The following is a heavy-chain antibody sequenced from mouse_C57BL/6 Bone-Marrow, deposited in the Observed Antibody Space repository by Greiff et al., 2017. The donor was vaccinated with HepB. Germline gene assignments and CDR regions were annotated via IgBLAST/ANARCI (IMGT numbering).Heavy chain of an antibody. CDR3: ARYYYGRPLSIGY. J-gene: IGHJ4*01. CDR1: GYTFTSYW. V-gene: IGHV1-55*01. Sequence: QVQLQQPGAELVKPGASVKMSCKASGYTFTSYWITWVKQRPGQGLEWIGDIYPGRGSTNYNEKFKSKATLTVVTSSSTAYMQLSSLTSEDSAVYYCARYYYGRPLSIGYWGQGTSVTVSS. D-gene: IGHD1-1*01. CDR2: IYPGRGST.